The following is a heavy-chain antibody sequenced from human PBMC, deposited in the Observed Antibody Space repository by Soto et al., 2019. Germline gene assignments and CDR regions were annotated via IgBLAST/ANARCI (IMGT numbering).Heavy chain of an antibody. V-gene: IGHV5-51*01. Sequence: GESLKISCTGSGYSFSTYWIAWVRQMPGKGLEWMGIIYPGDSDTSYSPSFQGQVTISADTSTKTAYLQWSRLKDSDTAIYYCARLPQFQWFGALTPRAYYFNYWGPGTLVTVSS. CDR1: GYSFSTYW. CDR2: IYPGDSDT. J-gene: IGHJ4*02. D-gene: IGHD3-10*01. CDR3: ARLPQFQWFGALTPRAYYFNY.